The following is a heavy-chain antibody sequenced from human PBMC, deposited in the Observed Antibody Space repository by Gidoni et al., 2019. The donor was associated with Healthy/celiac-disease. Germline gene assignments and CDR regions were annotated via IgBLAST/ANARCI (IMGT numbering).Heavy chain of an antibody. Sequence: QVQLQEAGEGRVKPSQTLSLTCTVPGGSISSGGYYWSWIRQHPGKGREWIGYIYYRVRTYYNPSLKSRVPISVDTSKHQFSLRLSSVTAADTAVFYCARALCQHDSGDFVDYWGQGTLVPVSS. CDR1: GGSISSGGYY. V-gene: IGHV4-31*03. J-gene: IGHJ4*02. CDR2: IYYRVRT. D-gene: IGHD4-17*01. CDR3: ARALCQHDSGDFVDY.